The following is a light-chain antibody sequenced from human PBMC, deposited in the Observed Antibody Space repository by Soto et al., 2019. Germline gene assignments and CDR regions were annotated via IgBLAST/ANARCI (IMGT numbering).Light chain of an antibody. CDR3: QQYGSSGRT. Sequence: EIVMTQSPATLSVSQGERATLSCRTSQSVSSNYLAWYQQKPGQAPRLLIYGASSRATGIPDRFSGSGSGTDFTLTISRLEPEDFAVYYCQQYGSSGRTFGQGTKVDIK. V-gene: IGKV3-20*01. J-gene: IGKJ1*01. CDR2: GAS. CDR1: QSVSSNY.